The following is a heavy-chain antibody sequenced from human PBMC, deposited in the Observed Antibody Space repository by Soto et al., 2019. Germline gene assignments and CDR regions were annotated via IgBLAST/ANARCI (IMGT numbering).Heavy chain of an antibody. Sequence: GESLKISCKGSGYSFTSYWIGWVRQMPGKGLEWMGIIYPGDSDTRYSPSFQGQVTISADKSISTAYLQWSSLKASDTAMYYYARQPKAARPPYYYYYYMDVWGKGTTVTVSS. D-gene: IGHD6-6*01. CDR1: GYSFTSYW. CDR2: IYPGDSDT. J-gene: IGHJ6*03. V-gene: IGHV5-51*01. CDR3: ARQPKAARPPYYYYYYMDV.